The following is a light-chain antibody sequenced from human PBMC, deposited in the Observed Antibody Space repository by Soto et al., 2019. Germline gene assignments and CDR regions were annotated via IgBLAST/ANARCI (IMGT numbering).Light chain of an antibody. J-gene: IGKJ1*01. Sequence: VLTQSQGTLSLSPGERATLSCRASQSVSSSYLAWYQQKPGQAPRLLIYGASSRATGIPDRFSGSWSGTDFTLTISRLEPEDVAVYYCQQYGSSLWTFGQGTKVDIK. CDR3: QQYGSSLWT. CDR2: GAS. CDR1: QSVSSSY. V-gene: IGKV3-20*01.